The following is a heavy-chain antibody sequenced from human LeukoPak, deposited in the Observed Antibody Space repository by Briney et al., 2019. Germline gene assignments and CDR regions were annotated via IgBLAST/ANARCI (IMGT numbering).Heavy chain of an antibody. CDR2: IRYDGSNQ. V-gene: IGHV3-30*02. D-gene: IGHD1-26*01. CDR3: AKEVGVTTRGSFAY. CDR1: GFTFSNHG. J-gene: IGHJ4*02. Sequence: GGSLRLSCAASGFTFSNHGMLWVRQAPGKGLEWVAFIRYDGSNQYYADSVKGGFTISRDSSKNTLYLQMNSLRDEDTAVYYCAKEVGVTTRGSFAYWGQGTLVTVSS.